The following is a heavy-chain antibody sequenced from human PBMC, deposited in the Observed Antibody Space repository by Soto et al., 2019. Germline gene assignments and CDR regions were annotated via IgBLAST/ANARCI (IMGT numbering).Heavy chain of an antibody. CDR1: GFTFSSYW. J-gene: IGHJ5*02. CDR3: ARDAEVVTTHWFDP. V-gene: IGHV3-7*01. D-gene: IGHD4-17*01. CDR2: IKQDGSEK. Sequence: GGSLRLSCAASGFTFSSYWMSWVRQAPGKGLEWVANIKQDGSEKYYVDSVKGRFTISRDNAKNSLYLQMNSLRAEDTAVYYCARDAEVVTTHWFDPWGQGTLVTVSS.